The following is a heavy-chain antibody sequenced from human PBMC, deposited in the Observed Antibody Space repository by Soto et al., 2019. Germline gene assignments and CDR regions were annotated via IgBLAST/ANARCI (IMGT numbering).Heavy chain of an antibody. CDR2: ISGSGGST. J-gene: IGHJ4*02. Sequence: EVQLLESGGGWVQPGGSLRLSCAASGFTFSSYAMSWVRQAPGKGLEWVSAISGSGGSTYYAGSVKGRFPISSDNSKNPLDLQVSSLGAEDTAVYYCAKPGIGSGWYGGYFDYWGQGTLVTVSS. V-gene: IGHV3-23*01. CDR1: GFTFSSYA. D-gene: IGHD6-19*01. CDR3: AKPGIGSGWYGGYFDY.